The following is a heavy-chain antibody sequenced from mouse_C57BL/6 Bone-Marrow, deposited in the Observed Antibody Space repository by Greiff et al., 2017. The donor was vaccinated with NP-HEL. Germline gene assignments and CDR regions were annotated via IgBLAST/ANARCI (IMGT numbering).Heavy chain of an antibody. Sequence: EVKLQESGGGLVQPGGSLKLSCAASGFTFSDYYMYWVRQTPEKRLEWVAYISNGGGSTYYPDTVKGRFTISRDNAKNTLYLQMSRLKSEDTAMYYCAREGGKGAWFAYWGQGTLVTVSA. J-gene: IGHJ3*01. CDR3: AREGGKGAWFAY. V-gene: IGHV5-12*01. CDR2: ISNGGGST. CDR1: GFTFSDYY.